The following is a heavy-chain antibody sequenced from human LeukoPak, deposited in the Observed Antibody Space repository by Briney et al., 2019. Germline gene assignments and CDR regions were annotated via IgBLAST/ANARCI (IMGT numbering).Heavy chain of an antibody. CDR2: IYHSGST. J-gene: IGHJ3*02. Sequence: SETLSLTCAVSGGSISSSNWWSWVRQPPGKGLEWIGEIYHSGSTNYNPSLKSRVTISVDKSKNQFSLKLSSVTAADTAVYYCARERPKPYDSSGYDAFDIWGQGTMVTVSS. CDR1: GGSISSSNW. V-gene: IGHV4-4*02. CDR3: ARERPKPYDSSGYDAFDI. D-gene: IGHD3-22*01.